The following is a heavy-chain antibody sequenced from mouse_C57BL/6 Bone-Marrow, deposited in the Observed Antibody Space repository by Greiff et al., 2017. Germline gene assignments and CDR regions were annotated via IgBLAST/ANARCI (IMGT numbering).Heavy chain of an antibody. Sequence: VQLQQSGAELVKPGASVKMSCKASGYTFTTYPIEWMKQNPGKSLEWIGNFHPYNDDTKYNEKFKGKATLTVEKSSNTVYLALSRLTSDDSAVYYCARSSTFFYYFDYWGQGTTLTVSS. J-gene: IGHJ2*01. CDR3: ARSSTFFYYFDY. D-gene: IGHD5-1*01. CDR2: FHPYNDDT. V-gene: IGHV1-47*01. CDR1: GYTFTTYP.